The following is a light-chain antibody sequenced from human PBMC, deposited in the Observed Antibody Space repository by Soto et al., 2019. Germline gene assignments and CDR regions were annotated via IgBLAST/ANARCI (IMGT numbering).Light chain of an antibody. CDR3: SAWDDSLNVVV. Sequence: QSVLTQPPSASGTPGQRVTISCSGSSSNIGSNTVNWYQQLPGTAPKLLIYSNNQRPSGFADRVSGSKSGTSGSLAISWLEFEDEADYYCSAWDDSLNVVVFGGGTKVTVL. CDR1: SSNIGSNT. J-gene: IGLJ2*01. CDR2: SNN. V-gene: IGLV1-44*01.